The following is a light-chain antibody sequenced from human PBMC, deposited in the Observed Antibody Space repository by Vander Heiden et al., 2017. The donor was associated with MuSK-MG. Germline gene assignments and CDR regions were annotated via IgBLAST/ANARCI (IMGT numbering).Light chain of an antibody. V-gene: IGKV1-5*03. J-gene: IGKJ1*01. CDR1: QSISSW. CDR3: QRDDRPSRT. CDR2: KVS. Sequence: DIQMTQSPSTLSASVGDRVTITCRASQSISSWLAWYQQKPGKAPKLLIYKVSNLQSGVPSRFSGSGSGTEFTLTISSLQPDDFATYYCQRDDRPSRTFGQGTKVEIK.